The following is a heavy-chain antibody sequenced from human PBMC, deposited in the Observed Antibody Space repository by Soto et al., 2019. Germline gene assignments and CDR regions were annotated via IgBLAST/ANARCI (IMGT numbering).Heavy chain of an antibody. CDR3: AKGSSSNYYYYYMDV. J-gene: IGHJ6*03. Sequence: GGSLRLSCAASGFTFSSYALSWVGQAPGWGLEWVSAISGSGGSTYYADSVKGRFTISRDNSKNTLYLQMNSLRAEDTAVYYCAKGSSSNYYYYYMDVWGKGTTVTVSS. CDR2: ISGSGGST. CDR1: GFTFSSYA. V-gene: IGHV3-23*01. D-gene: IGHD6-6*01.